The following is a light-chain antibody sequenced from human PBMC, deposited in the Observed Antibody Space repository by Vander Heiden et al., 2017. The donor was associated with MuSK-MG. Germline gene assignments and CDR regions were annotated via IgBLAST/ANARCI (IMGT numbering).Light chain of an antibody. CDR2: DFS. Sequence: QSALTQPASVSGSPGHSITISCTGTSSDVGAYNYVSWSQQHPGKPTKLTIYDFSDRPSGVSNRFSGAKSGNTASLTISGLQAEDEADYYCSSYTSTYTLVFGGGTKLTVL. V-gene: IGLV2-14*03. CDR1: SSDVGAYNY. J-gene: IGLJ2*01. CDR3: SSYTSTYTLV.